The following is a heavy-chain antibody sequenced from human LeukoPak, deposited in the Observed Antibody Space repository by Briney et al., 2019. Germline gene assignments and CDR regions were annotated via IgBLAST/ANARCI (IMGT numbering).Heavy chain of an antibody. D-gene: IGHD1-26*01. V-gene: IGHV3-66*01. Sequence: GGSLRLSCAVSGVTLTSSYMSWVRQAPEGKGLEWVSVIYSDGSTYYADSVKGRFTISRDNSKNMLYLQMNSLRAEDTGLYYCTRETGATDSWGQGALVTVSS. CDR2: IYSDGST. CDR3: TRETGATDS. J-gene: IGHJ4*02. CDR1: GVTLTSSY.